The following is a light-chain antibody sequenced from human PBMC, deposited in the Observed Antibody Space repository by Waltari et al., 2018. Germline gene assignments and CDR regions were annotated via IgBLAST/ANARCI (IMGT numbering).Light chain of an antibody. V-gene: IGLV4-69*01. Sequence: QLVLTQSPSASASLGAPFKLTCTLSSGHSSNAFAWLQQQPEKGPRYLMKVNSDGSHSKGDKIPDRFSGSSSGTEHYLTISSLQSEDEADYYCQTGGHGTWVFGGGTKLTVL. CDR3: QTGGHGTWV. CDR2: VNSDGSH. J-gene: IGLJ3*02. CDR1: SGHSSNA.